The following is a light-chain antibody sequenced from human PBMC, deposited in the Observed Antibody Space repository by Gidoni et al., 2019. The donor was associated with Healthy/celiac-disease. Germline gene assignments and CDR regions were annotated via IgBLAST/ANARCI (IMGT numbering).Light chain of an antibody. CDR1: QSISSY. Sequence: IQLTQSPSSLSASVGDRVTITYRASQSISSYLNWYQQKPGKAPKLLIYAASSLQSGVPSRFSGSGSGTDFTLTISSLQPEDFATYYCQQSYSNPITFGQGTRLEIK. J-gene: IGKJ5*01. V-gene: IGKV1-39*01. CDR3: QQSYSNPIT. CDR2: AAS.